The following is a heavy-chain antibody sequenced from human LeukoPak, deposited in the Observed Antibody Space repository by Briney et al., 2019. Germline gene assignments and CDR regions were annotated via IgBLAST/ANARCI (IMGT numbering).Heavy chain of an antibody. D-gene: IGHD3-10*02. CDR1: GDSVTRNGAA. Sequence: SQTLTLSCATSGDSVTRNGAAWIWIRQSPSRGLEWLGRTYYRSKWYNEYSVSVTSRISINPGTSKNQINEQLKTVGPEDTAVYYGARELHYNHLSHQYVRDGWVGGTMVTVSS. CDR3: ARELHYNHLSHQYVRDG. CDR2: TYYRSKWYN. V-gene: IGHV6-1*01. J-gene: IGHJ3*01.